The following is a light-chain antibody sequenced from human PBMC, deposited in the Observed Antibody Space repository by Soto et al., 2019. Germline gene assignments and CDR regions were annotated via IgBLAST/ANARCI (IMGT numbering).Light chain of an antibody. V-gene: IGKV1-5*03. Sequence: DIQMTQSPSTLSASVGDRVTITCRASQSISSYLAWYQQKLGKAPKLLIYKASSLESGVPSRFSGSGSGTEFTLTISSLQPDDFATYYCQQYISYLYTFGQGTKLEMK. CDR3: QQYISYLYT. CDR1: QSISSY. CDR2: KAS. J-gene: IGKJ2*01.